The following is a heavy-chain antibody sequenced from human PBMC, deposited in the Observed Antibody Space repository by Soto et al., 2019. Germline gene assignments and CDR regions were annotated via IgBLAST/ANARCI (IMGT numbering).Heavy chain of an antibody. D-gene: IGHD3-22*01. CDR3: ARDRSINTYYYDSSGYPPNDY. J-gene: IGHJ4*02. CDR2: ISSSSSYI. CDR1: GFTFSSYS. V-gene: IGHV3-21*01. Sequence: PGGSLRLSCVASGFTFSSYSMNWVRQAPGKGLERDSSISSSSSYIYYADSVKGRFTISRDNAKNSLYLQMNSLRAEDTAVYYFARDRSINTYYYDSSGYPPNDYWGQGTLVTVSS.